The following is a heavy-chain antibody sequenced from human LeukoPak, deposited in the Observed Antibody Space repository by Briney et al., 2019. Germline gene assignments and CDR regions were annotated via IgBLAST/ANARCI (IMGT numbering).Heavy chain of an antibody. CDR3: TRTRCSGGSCYFDY. D-gene: IGHD2-15*01. J-gene: IGHJ4*02. Sequence: PGRSLRLSCTASGFTFGDYAMSWVRQAPGKGLEWVGFIRSKAYGGTTEYAASVKGRFTISRDDSKSIAYLRMNSLKTEDTAVYYCTRTRCSGGSCYFDYWGQGTLVTVSS. V-gene: IGHV3-49*04. CDR2: IRSKAYGGTT. CDR1: GFTFGDYA.